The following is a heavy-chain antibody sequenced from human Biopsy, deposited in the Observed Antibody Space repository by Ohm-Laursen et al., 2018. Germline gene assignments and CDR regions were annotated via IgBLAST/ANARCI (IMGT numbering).Heavy chain of an antibody. CDR2: ISRTSDFI. J-gene: IGHJ4*02. CDR1: GFTFSTYT. V-gene: IGHV3-21*01. CDR3: ARERGWKSISTIDY. Sequence: SLRLSCAASGFTFSTYTMTWVRQAPGKGLEWDSSISRTSDFIYYADSVMGRFTISRDNAKNSVDLQMNSLRAEDTAVYFCARERGWKSISTIDYWGQGTLVTASS. D-gene: IGHD6-6*01.